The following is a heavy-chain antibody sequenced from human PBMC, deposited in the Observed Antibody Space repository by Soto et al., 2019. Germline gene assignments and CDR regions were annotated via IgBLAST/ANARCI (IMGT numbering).Heavy chain of an antibody. CDR3: AREVYYVVGPTGYYFDD. D-gene: IGHD1-26*01. V-gene: IGHV1-18*04. CDR2: ISAYNGNT. Sequence: QVQLVQSGAEVEKPGASVKVSCKASGYTFTSYGITWVRQAPGQGLEWMGLISAYNGNTNYAQRLQGRVTMTTDTTTTTAYMELRSLKSDDTAVYYCAREVYYVVGPTGYYFDDWGQGTLVTVSS. CDR1: GYTFTSYG. J-gene: IGHJ4*02.